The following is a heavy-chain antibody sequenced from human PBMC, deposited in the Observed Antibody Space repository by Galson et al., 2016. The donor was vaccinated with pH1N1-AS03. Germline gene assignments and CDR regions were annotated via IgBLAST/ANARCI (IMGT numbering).Heavy chain of an antibody. CDR3: VRSDRVITASNTRPEGGDY. V-gene: IGHV4-39*07. CDR2: IYHSENT. J-gene: IGHJ4*02. Sequence: SETLSLTCTVSGDSVSSRFYYWDWIRQSPGKGLEWIGSIYHSENTYYNPSLKSRLTISMDTSKNQFSLNLSSVTAADTALYYCVRSDRVITASNTRPEGGDYWGQGILVTVSS. D-gene: IGHD2-2*01. CDR1: GDSVSSRFYY.